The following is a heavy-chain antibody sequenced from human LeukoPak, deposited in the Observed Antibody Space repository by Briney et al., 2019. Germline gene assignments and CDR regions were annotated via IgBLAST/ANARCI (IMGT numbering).Heavy chain of an antibody. V-gene: IGHV1-69*01. CDR1: GGTGSSYA. Sequence: SVKVSCKAPGGTGSSYAISWVRQAPGQGLEWMGGIIPIFGTANYAQQFQGRVTITADESTSTDYMELSSLRSEDTAVYYCARTLPGDAYYYYYYYMDVWGKGTTVTVSS. J-gene: IGHJ6*03. CDR3: ARTLPGDAYYYYYYYMDV. D-gene: IGHD3-16*01. CDR2: IIPIFGTA.